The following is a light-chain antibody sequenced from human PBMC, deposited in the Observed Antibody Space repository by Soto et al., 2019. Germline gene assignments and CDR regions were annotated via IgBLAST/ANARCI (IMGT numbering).Light chain of an antibody. J-gene: IGLJ2*01. CDR1: SSNIGSNY. CDR2: RNN. V-gene: IGLV1-47*01. CDR3: AAWDDSLSGVV. Sequence: QSVLTQPPSASGTPGQRFTISCSGSSSNIGSNYVYWYQQLPGTAPKLLIYRNNQRPSGVPDRFSGSKSGTSASLAISGLRCEDEADYYCAAWDDSLSGVVFGGGTQLTVL.